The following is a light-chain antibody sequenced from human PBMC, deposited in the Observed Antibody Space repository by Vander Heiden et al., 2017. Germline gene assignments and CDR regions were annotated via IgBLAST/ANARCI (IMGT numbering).Light chain of an antibody. Sequence: DIQMTQSPSSLSASVGDRVTITCRPSQGISNYLAWYQQKPGKVPKLLIYAASTLQSGVPSRFSGSGSGTDFTLTISSLQPEDVATYYCQKYNSALITFGQGTRLEIK. CDR3: QKYNSALIT. CDR1: QGISNY. CDR2: AAS. J-gene: IGKJ5*01. V-gene: IGKV1-27*01.